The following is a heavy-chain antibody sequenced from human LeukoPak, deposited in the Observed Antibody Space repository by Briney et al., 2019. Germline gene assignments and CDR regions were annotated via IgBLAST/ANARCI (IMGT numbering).Heavy chain of an antibody. CDR1: GFTFSSYA. J-gene: IGHJ4*02. CDR3: AKLNYDSSGYYCFDY. D-gene: IGHD3-22*01. Sequence: PGGSLRLSCAASGFTFSSYAMSWVRQAPGKGLEWVSAISGSGGSTYYADSVKGRFTISRDNSKNTLYLQMNSLRAEDTAVYYCAKLNYDSSGYYCFDYWGQGTLVTVSS. CDR2: ISGSGGST. V-gene: IGHV3-23*01.